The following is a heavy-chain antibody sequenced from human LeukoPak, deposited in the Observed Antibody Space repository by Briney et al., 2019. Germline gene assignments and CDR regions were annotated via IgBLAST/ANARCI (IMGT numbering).Heavy chain of an antibody. J-gene: IGHJ4*02. V-gene: IGHV4-38-2*02. D-gene: IGHD3-22*01. CDR3: ASRSYYDSSANGGSDY. CDR1: GYSISSGYY. Sequence: PSETLSLTCTVSGYSISSGYYWGWIRQPPGKGLEWIGSIYHSGSTYYNPSLKSRVTISVDTSKNQFSLKLSSVTAADTAVYYCASRSYYDSSANGGSDYWGQGTLVTVSS. CDR2: IYHSGST.